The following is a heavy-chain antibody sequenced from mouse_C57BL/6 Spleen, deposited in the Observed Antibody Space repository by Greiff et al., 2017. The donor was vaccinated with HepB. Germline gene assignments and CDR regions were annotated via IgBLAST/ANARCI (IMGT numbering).Heavy chain of an antibody. J-gene: IGHJ2*01. V-gene: IGHV1-15*01. Sequence: VQLQQPGAELVRPGASVTLSCKASGYTFTDYEMHWVKQTPVHGLEWIGAIDPETGGTAYNQKFKGKAILTADKSSSTAYMELRSLTSEDSAVYYCTRSITTVVDYWGQGTTLTVSS. CDR3: TRSITTVVDY. CDR2: IDPETGGT. D-gene: IGHD1-1*01. CDR1: GYTFTDYE.